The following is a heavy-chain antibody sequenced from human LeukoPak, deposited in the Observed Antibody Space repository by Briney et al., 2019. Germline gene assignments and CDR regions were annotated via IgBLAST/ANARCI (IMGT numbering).Heavy chain of an antibody. CDR1: GFIFSGSW. V-gene: IGHV3-7*03. D-gene: IGHD2-15*01. CDR3: TTDTWYSAGH. Sequence: GGSLRLSCTASGFIFSGSWMAWIRQAPGKGLEWVAIIKKDGSEKYYVDSMKGRFTISRDNAKNSLFLQMNSLRAEDTAIYYCTTDTWYSAGHWGQGTLVTVSS. CDR2: IKKDGSEK. J-gene: IGHJ4*02.